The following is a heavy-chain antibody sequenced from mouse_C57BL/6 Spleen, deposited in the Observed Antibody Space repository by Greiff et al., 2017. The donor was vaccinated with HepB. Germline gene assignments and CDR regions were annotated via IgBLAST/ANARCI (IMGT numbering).Heavy chain of an antibody. V-gene: IGHV1-59*01. CDR1: GYTFTSYW. J-gene: IGHJ4*01. Sequence: VQLQQPGAELVRPGTSVKLSCKASGYTFTSYWMHWVKQRPGQGLEWIGVIDPSDSYTNYNQKFKGKATLTVDTSSSTAYMQLSSLTSEDSAVYYCARFRYEIMDYWGQGTSVTVSS. CDR3: ARFRYEIMDY. CDR2: IDPSDSYT. D-gene: IGHD2-3*01.